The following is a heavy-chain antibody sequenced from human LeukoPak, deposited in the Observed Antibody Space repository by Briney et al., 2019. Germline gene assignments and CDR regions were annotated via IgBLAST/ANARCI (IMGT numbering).Heavy chain of an antibody. D-gene: IGHD5-12*01. V-gene: IGHV7-4-1*02. CDR2: INTNTGNP. CDR3: ARGLLVRDIVATHFDY. Sequence: ASVKVSCKASGYTFTSYAMNWVRQAPGQGLEWMGWINTNTGNPTYAQGFTGRFVFSLDTSVSTTYLQISSLKAEDTAVYYCARGLLVRDIVATHFDYWGQGTLVTVSS. J-gene: IGHJ4*02. CDR1: GYTFTSYA.